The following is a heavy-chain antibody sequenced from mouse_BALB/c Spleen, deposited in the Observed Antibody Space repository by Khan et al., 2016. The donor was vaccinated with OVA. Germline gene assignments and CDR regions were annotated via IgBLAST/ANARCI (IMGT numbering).Heavy chain of an antibody. CDR2: ISYSGST. CDR3: ARWFTY. CDR1: GYSITSDYA. J-gene: IGHJ3*01. V-gene: IGHV3-2*02. Sequence: VQLKESGPGLVKPSQSLSLTCTVTGYSITSDYAWNWIRQFPGNKLEWMGYISYSGSTTYNPSLKSRISITRDTSKNQFFLQLNSVTTEDTATYYCARWFTYWGQGTLVTGSA.